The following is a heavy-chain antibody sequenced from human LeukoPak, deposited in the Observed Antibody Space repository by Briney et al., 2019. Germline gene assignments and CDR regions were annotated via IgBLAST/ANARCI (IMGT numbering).Heavy chain of an antibody. V-gene: IGHV3-30-3*01. CDR1: GFTSSSYA. D-gene: IGHD5-18*01. J-gene: IGHJ4*02. Sequence: GGSLRLSCAASGFTSSSYAMHWVRQAPGKGLGWVAVISYDGSNKYYAGSVKGRFTISRGNSKNTLYLQMNSLRAEDTAVYYCAREGRTAMAAFDYWGQGTLVTVSS. CDR2: ISYDGSNK. CDR3: AREGRTAMAAFDY.